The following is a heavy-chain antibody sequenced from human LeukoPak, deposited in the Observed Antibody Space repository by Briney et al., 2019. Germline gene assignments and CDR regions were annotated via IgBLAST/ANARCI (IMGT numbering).Heavy chain of an antibody. CDR2: IRYDGSNK. D-gene: IGHD1-26*01. Sequence: PGGSLRLSCAASGLTLSSYGMHWVRQAPGRGLEGVTFIRYDGSNKYYADSVKGRFTISRDNSMNTVNLQMNSLRPEDTAVYYCAKGGSRGTYYFDYWGRGILVTVSS. J-gene: IGHJ4*02. CDR3: AKGGSRGTYYFDY. CDR1: GLTLSSYG. V-gene: IGHV3-30*02.